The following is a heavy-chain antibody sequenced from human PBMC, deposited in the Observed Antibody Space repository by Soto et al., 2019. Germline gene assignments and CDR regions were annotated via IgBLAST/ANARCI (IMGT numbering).Heavy chain of an antibody. J-gene: IGHJ5*02. Sequence: SETLSLTCAGSGGSSSSGGYSWSWIRQPPGKGLEWIGYIYHSGSTYYNPSLKSRVTISVDRSKNQFSLKLSSVTAADTAVYYCARTHNSEADYYDSSGFGGWFDPWGQGTLVTVSS. D-gene: IGHD3-22*01. CDR3: ARTHNSEADYYDSSGFGGWFDP. CDR2: IYHSGST. V-gene: IGHV4-30-2*01. CDR1: GGSSSSGGYS.